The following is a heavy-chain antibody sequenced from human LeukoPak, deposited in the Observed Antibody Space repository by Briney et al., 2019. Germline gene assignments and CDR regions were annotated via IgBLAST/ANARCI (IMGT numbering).Heavy chain of an antibody. CDR1: GFTFSSYE. V-gene: IGHV3-48*03. J-gene: IGHJ5*02. CDR2: ISSSGSTI. CDR3: ARQDPENWFDP. D-gene: IGHD1-14*01. Sequence: PGGSLRLSCAASGFTFSSYEMNWVRQAPGEGLEWVSYISSSGSTIYYADSVKGRFTISRDNAKNSLYLQMNSLRAEDTAVYYCARQDPENWFDPWGQGTLVTVSS.